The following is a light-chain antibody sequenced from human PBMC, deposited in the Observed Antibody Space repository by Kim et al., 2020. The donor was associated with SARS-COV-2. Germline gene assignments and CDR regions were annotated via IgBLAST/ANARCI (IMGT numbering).Light chain of an antibody. Sequence: ELTQPPSASGTPGQRVTISCTGSTSNIGDNSVNWYQQVPGTAPKLLIFLNNQRTSGVPDRFSGSKSGTSASLAISGLQSEDEADYYCASWDDSLNGRVFGTGTKVTVL. CDR1: TSNIGDNS. CDR2: LNN. J-gene: IGLJ1*01. CDR3: ASWDDSLNGRV. V-gene: IGLV1-44*01.